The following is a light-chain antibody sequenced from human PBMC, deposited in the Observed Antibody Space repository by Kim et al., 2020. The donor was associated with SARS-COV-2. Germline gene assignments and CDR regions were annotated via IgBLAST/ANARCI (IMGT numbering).Light chain of an antibody. J-gene: IGKJ5*01. CDR3: QQSYSRPT. CDR1: QSMGSD. V-gene: IGKV1-39*01. CDR2: GAS. Sequence: SAAVGDGVTITCREKQSMGSDLNWYQQKPGKAPKVLIYGASSLQSGVTSRFSGSGSGTDFTLTINSLQPEDFATYYCQQSYSRPTFGQGTRLEIK.